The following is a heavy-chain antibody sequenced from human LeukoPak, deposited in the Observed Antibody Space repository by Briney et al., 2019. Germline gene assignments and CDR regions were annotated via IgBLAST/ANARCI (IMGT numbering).Heavy chain of an antibody. CDR1: GYTFTGYY. CDR2: INPNSGGT. D-gene: IGHD4-17*01. CDR3: ARSHGDYLLFDY. V-gene: IGHV1-2*02. J-gene: IGHJ4*02. Sequence: ASMKVSCKASGYTFTGYYMHWVRQAPGQGLEWMGWINPNSGGTNYAQKFQGRVTMARDTSISTAYMELSRLRSDDTAVYYCARSHGDYLLFDYWGQGTLVTVSS.